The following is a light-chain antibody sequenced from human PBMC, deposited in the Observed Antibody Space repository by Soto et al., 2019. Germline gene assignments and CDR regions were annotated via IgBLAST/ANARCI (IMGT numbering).Light chain of an antibody. CDR1: QDIRSD. CDR3: LQDYDYLWT. J-gene: IGKJ1*01. Sequence: AIQMTQSPSSLSASVGDIITITCRASQDIRSDLGWYQQKPGRAPNLLIYDASSLQGGVPSRFSGSGSGTDFTLTISSLQPEDFATYYCLQDYDYLWTFGQGTKVDIK. CDR2: DAS. V-gene: IGKV1-6*01.